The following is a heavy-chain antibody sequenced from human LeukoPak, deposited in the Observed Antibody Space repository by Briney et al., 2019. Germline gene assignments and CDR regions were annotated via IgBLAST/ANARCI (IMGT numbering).Heavy chain of an antibody. CDR1: GYTFTGYY. CDR3: ARADSSSSEH. Sequence: ASVKVSCKASGYTFTGYYVHWVRQAPGQGLEWMGWINPNSGGTNYAQKFQGRVTMTRDTSISTAYMELSRLRSDDTAVYYCARADSSSSEHWGQGTLVTVSS. D-gene: IGHD6-6*01. V-gene: IGHV1-2*02. CDR2: INPNSGGT. J-gene: IGHJ4*02.